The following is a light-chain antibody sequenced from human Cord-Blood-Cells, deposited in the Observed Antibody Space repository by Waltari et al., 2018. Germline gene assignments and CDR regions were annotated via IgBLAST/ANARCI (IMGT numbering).Light chain of an antibody. CDR3: QQYNNWPYT. Sequence: EIVMTQSPATLSVSPGERAPLSCRASQSGSSNLAWYQQKPGQAPRLLIYGASTRATGIPARFSGSGSGTDFTLTISSLQSEDFAVYYCQQYNNWPYTFGQGTKLEIK. V-gene: IGKV3-15*01. CDR2: GAS. J-gene: IGKJ2*01. CDR1: QSGSSN.